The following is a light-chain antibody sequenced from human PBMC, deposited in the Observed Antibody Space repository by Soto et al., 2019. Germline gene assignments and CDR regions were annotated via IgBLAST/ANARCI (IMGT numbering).Light chain of an antibody. Sequence: QSALAQPASVSGPPGQSITISCTGTSSDVGAYNYVSWYQHHPGKAPRLVIYDVTNRPSGISDRFSGSKSGNTASLTISGPLAEDEADYYCTSYTSTSTYVLGTGTKVTVL. CDR2: DVT. J-gene: IGLJ1*01. CDR3: TSYTSTSTYV. CDR1: SSDVGAYNY. V-gene: IGLV2-14*01.